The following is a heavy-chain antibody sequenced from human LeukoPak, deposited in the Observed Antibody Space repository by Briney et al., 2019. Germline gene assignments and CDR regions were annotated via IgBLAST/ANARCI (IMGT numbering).Heavy chain of an antibody. CDR1: GYTFTYYG. Sequence: ASVKVSCKASGYTFTYYGTSWVRQAPGQGLEWMGWISAYNGDTNYAQKLQGRVTMTTDTSTSTAYMELRSLRSDDTAVYYCAVRNRSSWSPFDFWGQGTLVTVSS. J-gene: IGHJ4*02. CDR3: AVRNRSSWSPFDF. CDR2: ISAYNGDT. V-gene: IGHV1-18*01. D-gene: IGHD6-13*01.